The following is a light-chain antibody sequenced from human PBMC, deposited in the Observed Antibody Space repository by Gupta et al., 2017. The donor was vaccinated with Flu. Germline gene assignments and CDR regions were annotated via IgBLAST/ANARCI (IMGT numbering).Light chain of an antibody. V-gene: IGLV3-21*02. CDR2: DDS. J-gene: IGLJ1*01. CDR3: QVWDSDNDHYV. Sequence: SYVLTQPPSVSVAPGPPAKITCGGNNIERHSVHWYKQKPGQPPVLVIFDDSGRPSGIPERISGSNSGNTATLTISRVEVGDEADYYCQVWDSDNDHYVFGSGTEVTVL. CDR1: NIERHS.